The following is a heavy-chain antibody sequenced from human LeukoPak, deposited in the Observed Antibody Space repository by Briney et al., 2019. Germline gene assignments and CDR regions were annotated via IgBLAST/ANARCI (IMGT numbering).Heavy chain of an antibody. V-gene: IGHV3-53*01. CDR3: ARHDSGYGPFGY. CDR1: GFTVSSNY. Sequence: GGSLRLSCAVSGFTVSSNYMSWVRQAPGKGLMWVSVIYSGGTTYYADSVKGRFTISRDNSKNTLYLQMNSLRAEDTAVYYCARHDSGYGPFGYWGRGTLVTVSS. CDR2: IYSGGTT. D-gene: IGHD3-22*01. J-gene: IGHJ4*02.